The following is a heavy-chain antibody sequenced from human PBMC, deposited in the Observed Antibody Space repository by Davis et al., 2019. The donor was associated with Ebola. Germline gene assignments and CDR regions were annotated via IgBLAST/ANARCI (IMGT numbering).Heavy chain of an antibody. Sequence: GGSLRLSCAASGFTLSNYAMYWIRQAPGKGLEWVANINEDGTEKNYVDSVKGRFTISRDNAKNSLYLQMNSLRAEDTALYYCAKAVSDWGQGTLVTVSS. D-gene: IGHD1-14*01. CDR1: GFTLSNYA. CDR3: AKAVSD. CDR2: INEDGTEK. J-gene: IGHJ1*01. V-gene: IGHV3-7*03.